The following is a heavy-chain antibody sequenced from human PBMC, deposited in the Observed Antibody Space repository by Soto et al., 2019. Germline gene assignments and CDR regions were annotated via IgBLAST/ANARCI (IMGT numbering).Heavy chain of an antibody. Sequence: PGGSLRLSCAASGFTFDDYAMHWVRQAPGKGLEWFSGISWNSGSIGFADSVKGRFTISRDNAKNSLYLQMNSLRAEDTALYYCAKDFSAGYGGNGIHYWGQGTLVTVSS. CDR1: GFTFDDYA. D-gene: IGHD4-17*01. V-gene: IGHV3-9*01. CDR3: AKDFSAGYGGNGIHY. CDR2: ISWNSGSI. J-gene: IGHJ4*02.